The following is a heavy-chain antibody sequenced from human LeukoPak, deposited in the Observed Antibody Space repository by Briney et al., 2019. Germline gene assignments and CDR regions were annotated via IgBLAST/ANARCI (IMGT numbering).Heavy chain of an antibody. CDR3: ARLTGGYCSGDSCYSTLDY. V-gene: IGHV5-51*01. CDR2: IYPGDSDT. J-gene: IGHJ4*02. Sequence: GESLTISCKGFGYSFITYWIAWVRQMPGKGLEWMGIIYPGDSDTRYSPSFQGQVTISADKSISTAYLQWSGLKASDTAMYYCARLTGGYCSGDSCYSTLDYWGQGTLVTVSS. D-gene: IGHD2-15*01. CDR1: GYSFITYW.